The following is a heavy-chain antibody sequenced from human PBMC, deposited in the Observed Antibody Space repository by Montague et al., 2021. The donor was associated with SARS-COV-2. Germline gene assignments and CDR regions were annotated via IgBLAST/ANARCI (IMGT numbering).Heavy chain of an antibody. CDR1: GGSISSSSYY. V-gene: IGHV4-39*01. J-gene: IGHJ4*02. CDR3: ATHEDPSDWISGPFDF. Sequence: SETLSLTCTVSGGSISSSSYYWAWIRQPPGKGLEWIGSIYYRGSTYYNPSLKSRVFISVDTSKNQLSLTLTSVTAADTAVYYCATHEDPSDWISGPFDFWGQGTLVSVSS. CDR2: IYYRGST. D-gene: IGHD6-19*01.